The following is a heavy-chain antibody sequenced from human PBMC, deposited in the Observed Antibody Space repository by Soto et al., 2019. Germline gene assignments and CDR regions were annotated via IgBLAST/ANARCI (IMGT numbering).Heavy chain of an antibody. V-gene: IGHV4-4*02. CDR1: GGSISSSNW. J-gene: IGHJ6*02. D-gene: IGHD3-22*01. CDR3: ARSPDSSGYYPRWYYYGMDV. Sequence: PSETLSLTCAVSGGSISSSNWWSWVRQPPVKGLEWIGEIYHSGSTKYNPSLKSRVTISVDKSKNQFSLKLSSVTAADTAVYYCARSPDSSGYYPRWYYYGMDVWGQGTTVTV. CDR2: IYHSGST.